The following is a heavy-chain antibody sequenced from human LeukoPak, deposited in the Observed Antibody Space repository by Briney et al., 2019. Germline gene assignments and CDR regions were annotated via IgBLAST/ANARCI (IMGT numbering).Heavy chain of an antibody. V-gene: IGHV4-4*07. D-gene: IGHD5-12*01. CDR1: GGSISSYY. CDR3: ARDLNRYSGYLFDY. CDR2: IYSSGST. J-gene: IGHJ4*02. Sequence: PSETLSLTCTVSGGSISSYYWSWIRQPAGKGLEWIGRIYSSGSTNYNPSLKSRVTMSVDTSKNQFSLKLSSVTAADTAVYSCARDLNRYSGYLFDYWGQATLVTVSP.